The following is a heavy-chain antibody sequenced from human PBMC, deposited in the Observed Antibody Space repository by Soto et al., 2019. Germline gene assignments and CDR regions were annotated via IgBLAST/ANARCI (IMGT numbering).Heavy chain of an antibody. J-gene: IGHJ5*02. CDR2: INTANGDT. Sequence: ASVKVSCKASGYTFTSYCMHWVRQPPGQRLEWMVWINTANGDTKYSPKFQGRVTITRDTSASTAYMELSSLRSEDTAVYYCVRRHVSATGIDWFDPWGQGTLVTVSS. CDR3: VRRHVSATGIDWFDP. CDR1: GYTFTSYC. D-gene: IGHD6-13*01. V-gene: IGHV1-3*04.